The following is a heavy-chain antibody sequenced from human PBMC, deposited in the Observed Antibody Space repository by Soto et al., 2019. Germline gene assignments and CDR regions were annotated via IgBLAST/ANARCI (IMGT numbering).Heavy chain of an antibody. V-gene: IGHV1-69*01. CDR3: ARVVVPAAIYYYYGMDV. D-gene: IGHD2-2*01. J-gene: IGHJ6*02. Sequence: QVQLVQSGAEVKKPGSSVKVSCKASGGTFSSYAISWVRQAPGQGLEWMGGIIPIFGTANYAQKFQGRVTITADESTSTAYRELSSLRSEDTAVYYCARVVVPAAIYYYYGMDVWGQGTTVTVSS. CDR1: GGTFSSYA. CDR2: IIPIFGTA.